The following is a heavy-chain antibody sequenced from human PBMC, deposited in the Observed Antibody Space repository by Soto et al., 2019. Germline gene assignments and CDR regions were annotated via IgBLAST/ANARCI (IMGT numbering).Heavy chain of an antibody. J-gene: IGHJ3*02. CDR2: TYYRSKWYN. CDR1: GDSVSSNSAA. V-gene: IGHV6-1*01. Sequence: SQTLSLPCAIPGDSVSSNSAAWNWIRQSPSRGLEWLGRTYYRSKWYNDYAVSVKSGITINPDTSKNQFYLQLNSVTPEDTAVYYGARDRRGRAYYDYIWGSSQPAFDIWGQGTMVTVSS. CDR3: ARDRRGRAYYDYIWGSSQPAFDI. D-gene: IGHD3-16*01.